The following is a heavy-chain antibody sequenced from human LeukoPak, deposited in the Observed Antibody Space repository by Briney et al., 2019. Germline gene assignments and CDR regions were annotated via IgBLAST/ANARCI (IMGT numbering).Heavy chain of an antibody. V-gene: IGHV1-46*01. D-gene: IGHD1-26*01. J-gene: IGHJ6*02. CDR2: SNPSGGST. CDR3: AREWVSGYYYGMDV. CDR1: GYTXTSYY. Sequence: GASVKVSCKVSGYTXTSYYMHWVRQAPGQGLEWMGISNPSGGSTSSAQKFQGRVTMTRDTSTSTVYVELSSPRSEDTAVYYCAREWVSGYYYGMDVWGQGTTVTVSS.